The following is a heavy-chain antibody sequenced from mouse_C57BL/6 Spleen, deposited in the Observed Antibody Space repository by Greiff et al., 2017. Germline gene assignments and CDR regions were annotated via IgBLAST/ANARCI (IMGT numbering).Heavy chain of an antibody. V-gene: IGHV5-17*01. CDR3: ARKRYYGSGPDY. J-gene: IGHJ2*01. CDR1: GFTFTDYG. D-gene: IGHD1-1*01. Sequence: EVKLLESEAGLVKPGGSLKLSCAASGFTFTDYGMHWVRQAPEQGLEWVGYISSGSSTTNYTETVKGRFTMSGDNATNTLFLQMTSLRSEDTAVYYCARKRYYGSGPDYWGQGTTLTVSS. CDR2: ISSGSSTT.